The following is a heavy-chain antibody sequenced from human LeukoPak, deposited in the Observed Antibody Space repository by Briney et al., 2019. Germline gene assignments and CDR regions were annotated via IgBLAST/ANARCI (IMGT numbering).Heavy chain of an antibody. J-gene: IGHJ4*02. CDR3: VREGEYGEDYY. CDR2: FYHRA. D-gene: IGHD4-17*01. Sequence: SETLSLTCTVSGGSSVSRGGYYWTWIRQHPEKGLEWTGYFYHRASYNPSLKSRVTISVDTSKNQFSLRLTSVTAADTALYYCVREGEYGEDYYWGQGIQVIVSS. V-gene: IGHV4-31*03. CDR1: GGSSVSRGGYY.